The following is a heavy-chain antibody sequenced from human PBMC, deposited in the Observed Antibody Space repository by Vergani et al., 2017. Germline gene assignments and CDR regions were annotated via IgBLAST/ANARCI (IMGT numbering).Heavy chain of an antibody. D-gene: IGHD6-13*01. CDR2: IYSGGST. CDR3: ARESIAAGDAFDI. Sequence: VQLVESEGGVVQPGRSLTLSCVASGFTVSSNYMSWVRQAPGKGLEWVSVIYSGGSTYYADSVKGRFTISRDNSKNTLYLQMNSLRAEDTAVYYCARESIAAGDAFDIWGQGTMVTVSS. J-gene: IGHJ3*02. V-gene: IGHV3-66*02. CDR1: GFTVSSNY.